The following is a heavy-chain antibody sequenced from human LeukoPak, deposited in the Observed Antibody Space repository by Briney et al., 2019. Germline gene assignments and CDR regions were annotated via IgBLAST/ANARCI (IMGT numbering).Heavy chain of an antibody. CDR2: IYHSGST. CDR3: ARAGNYVDY. Sequence: SLTLSLTCAVSGGSISSGGYSWSWIRQPPGKGLEWIGYIYHSGSTYYNPSLKSRVTISVDRSKNQFSLKLSSVTAADTAVYYCARAGNYVDYWGQGTLVTVSS. D-gene: IGHD1-14*01. J-gene: IGHJ4*02. V-gene: IGHV4-30-2*01. CDR1: GGSISSGGYS.